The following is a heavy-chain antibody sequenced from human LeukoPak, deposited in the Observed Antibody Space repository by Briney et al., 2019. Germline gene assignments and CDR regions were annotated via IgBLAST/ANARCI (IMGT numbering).Heavy chain of an antibody. CDR2: ISVSSTDI. D-gene: IGHD3-22*01. J-gene: IGHJ6*02. Sequence: MSGGSLRLSCVASGFPFRTYPMNWVRQAPGKGLEWVSSISVSSTDIYYADSVKGRFTISGDNAKNSLYLQMISLRAEDTAIYYCARDSTYYDSSGYDYYYGMDVWGQGTMVTVSS. V-gene: IGHV3-21*06. CDR1: GFPFRTYP. CDR3: ARDSTYYDSSGYDYYYGMDV.